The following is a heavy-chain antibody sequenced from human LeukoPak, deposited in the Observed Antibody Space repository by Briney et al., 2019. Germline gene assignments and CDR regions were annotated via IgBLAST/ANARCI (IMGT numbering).Heavy chain of an antibody. V-gene: IGHV6-1*01. CDR3: ARDWAGYSSSSVYYYYGMDV. Sequence: SQTLSLTCTIPGDSVSSNSAAWNWIRQSPSRGLEWLGRTYYRSMWYNDYAVSVKSRITINPDTSKNQFSLQLNSVTPEDTAVYYCARDWAGYSSSSVYYYYGMDVWGQGTTVTVSS. D-gene: IGHD6-6*01. CDR2: TYYRSMWYN. J-gene: IGHJ6*02. CDR1: GDSVSSNSAA.